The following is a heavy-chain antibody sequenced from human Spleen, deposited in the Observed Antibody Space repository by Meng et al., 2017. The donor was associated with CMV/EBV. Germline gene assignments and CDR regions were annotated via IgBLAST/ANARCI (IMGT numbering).Heavy chain of an antibody. J-gene: IGHJ4*02. V-gene: IGHV1-8*01. Sequence: KASAYTFTTYDINGVRQATGQGLEWMGWMNPSSGNTGYAQKFQGRVTFTTNTSITTAFMEVSSLRSEDTAVYYCARSGYDPRGGFDFWGQGTLVTVSS. CDR3: ARSGYDPRGGFDF. CDR2: MNPSSGNT. CDR1: AYTFTTYD. D-gene: IGHD5-12*01.